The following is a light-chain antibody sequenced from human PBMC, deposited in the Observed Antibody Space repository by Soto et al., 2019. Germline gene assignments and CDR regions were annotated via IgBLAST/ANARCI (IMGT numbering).Light chain of an antibody. CDR2: RNN. V-gene: IGLV1-47*01. CDR3: AAWDDSLSGVV. CDR1: SSNIGRNY. J-gene: IGLJ2*01. Sequence: QSVLTQPPSASGTPGQRVTISCSGSSSNIGRNYVYWYQQLPGTAPKLLIYRNNQRPSGVPDRFSGSKSGTSASLAISGLRSEDEDDYYCAAWDDSLSGVVFGGGTKLTVL.